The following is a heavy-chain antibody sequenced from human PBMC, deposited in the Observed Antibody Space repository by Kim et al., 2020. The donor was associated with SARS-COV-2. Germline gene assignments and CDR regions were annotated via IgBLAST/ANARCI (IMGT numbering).Heavy chain of an antibody. V-gene: IGHV4-59*13. CDR1: GGSISSYY. Sequence: SETLSLTCTVSGGSISSYYWSWIRQPPGKGLEWIGYIYYSGSTNYNPSLKSRVTISVDTSKNQFSLKLSSVTAADTAVYYCARASAGGSYYYYYGMDVWGQGTTVTVS. CDR2: IYYSGST. D-gene: IGHD1-26*01. CDR3: ARASAGGSYYYYYGMDV. J-gene: IGHJ6*02.